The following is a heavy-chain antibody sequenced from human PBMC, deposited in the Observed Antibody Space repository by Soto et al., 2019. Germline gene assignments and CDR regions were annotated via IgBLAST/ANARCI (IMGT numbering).Heavy chain of an antibody. Sequence: EVQLLESGGGLVQPGGSLRLSCAASGFTFSSYAMSWVRQAPGKGLEWVSTIVGSGGSTYDADSVKGRFTISRDNSKNTLYLQMNSLRAEDTAIYYCEPSALVYWGQGTLVTVSS. J-gene: IGHJ4*02. CDR1: GFTFSSYA. D-gene: IGHD1-26*01. V-gene: IGHV3-23*01. CDR3: EPSALVY. CDR2: IVGSGGST.